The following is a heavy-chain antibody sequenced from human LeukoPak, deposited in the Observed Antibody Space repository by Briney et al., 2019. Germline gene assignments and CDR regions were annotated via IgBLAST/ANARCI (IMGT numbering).Heavy chain of an antibody. Sequence: SETLSLTCAVYGGSFSGYYWSWIRQPPGKGLEWIGEINHSGSTNYNPSLKSRVTILVDTSKNQFSLKPSSVTAADTAVYYCARDVSWSGHDAFDIWGQGTMVTVSS. CDR1: GGSFSGYY. D-gene: IGHD6-25*01. CDR3: ARDVSWSGHDAFDI. J-gene: IGHJ3*02. CDR2: INHSGST. V-gene: IGHV4-34*01.